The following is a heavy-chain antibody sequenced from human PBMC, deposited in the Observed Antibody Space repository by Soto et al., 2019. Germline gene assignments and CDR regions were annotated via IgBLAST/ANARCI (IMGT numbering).Heavy chain of an antibody. D-gene: IGHD5-18*01. J-gene: IGHJ5*02. CDR3: ARYIYGQGFQS. CDR2: MRADTGDT. V-gene: IGHV1-8*01. Sequence: QVQLVQSGAEVKKPGASVKVSCKASDDTFSNFDINWVRQATGQGADWMGWMRADTGDTGHAQKFQGRISMTRDTSTSTLYMELSSLRAEDTAVNYCARYIYGQGFQSWGQGTLVIVSS. CDR1: DDTFSNFD.